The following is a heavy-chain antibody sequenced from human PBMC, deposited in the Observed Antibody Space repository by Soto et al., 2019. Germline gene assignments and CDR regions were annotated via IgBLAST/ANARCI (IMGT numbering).Heavy chain of an antibody. Sequence: GGSLRLSCVASGFTFSGYWMHWVRQAPGKGLVWVSRINTDGSSTTYADSVKGRFTVSRDNAKNTLYLQVNSLRAEDTAVYYCVRDSYINNWYYGMDVWGQGTTVTVSS. CDR2: INTDGSST. J-gene: IGHJ6*02. CDR1: GFTFSGYW. V-gene: IGHV3-74*01. D-gene: IGHD1-20*01. CDR3: VRDSYINNWYYGMDV.